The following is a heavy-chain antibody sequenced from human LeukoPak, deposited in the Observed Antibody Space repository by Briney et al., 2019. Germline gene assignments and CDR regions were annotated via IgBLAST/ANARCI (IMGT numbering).Heavy chain of an antibody. Sequence: GASVTVSCTASGYTFTSYYMHWVRQAPGQGLEWMGWINPNSGGTNYAQKFQGRVTMTRDTSISTAYMELSRLRSDDTAVYYCARVPPQYYYGSGSYVYFDYWGQGTLVSVSS. D-gene: IGHD3-10*01. V-gene: IGHV1-2*02. CDR1: GYTFTSYY. J-gene: IGHJ4*02. CDR2: INPNSGGT. CDR3: ARVPPQYYYGSGSYVYFDY.